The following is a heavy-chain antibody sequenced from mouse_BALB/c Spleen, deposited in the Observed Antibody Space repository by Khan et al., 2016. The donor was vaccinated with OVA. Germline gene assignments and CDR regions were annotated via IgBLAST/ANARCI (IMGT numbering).Heavy chain of an antibody. J-gene: IGHJ2*01. Sequence: VQLVETGGGLVRPGNSLKLSCVTSGFTFSYYRMHWLRQFPGKRLEWIAVITVKSDNSGANYAESVKGRFTISRDDSKSSVYLQMNRLREEDTSTYYCSRGGYYYGTPFDYWGQGTTLTVSS. D-gene: IGHD1-1*01. CDR3: SRGGYYYGTPFDY. V-gene: IGHV13-2*02. CDR2: ITVKSDNSGA. CDR1: GFTFSYYR.